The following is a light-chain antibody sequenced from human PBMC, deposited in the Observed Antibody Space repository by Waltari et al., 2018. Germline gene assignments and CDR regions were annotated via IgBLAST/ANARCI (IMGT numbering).Light chain of an antibody. V-gene: IGKV6D-21*02. CDR1: QSIGSR. CDR2: YAS. J-gene: IGKJ1*01. CDR3: HQIASLPRT. Sequence: EIVLTQSPEFQSVTPEEKVTITCRASQSIGSRLHWYQQKPNKSPTLLIKYASQSISGVPSRFSGSGSGTDFTLTINSLEAEDAAVYYCHQIASLPRTFGPGTKVEIK.